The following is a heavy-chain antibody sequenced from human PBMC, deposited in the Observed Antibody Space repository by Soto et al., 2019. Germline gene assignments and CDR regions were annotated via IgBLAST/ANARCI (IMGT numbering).Heavy chain of an antibody. Sequence: GESLKISCKGSGYSFTSYWISWVRQMPGKGLEWMGRIDPSDSYTNYSPSFQGHVTISADKSISTAYLQWSSLKASDTAMYYCARGAYCSGGSCYLYPFDYWGQGTLVTVSS. V-gene: IGHV5-10-1*01. CDR2: IDPSDSYT. J-gene: IGHJ4*02. CDR1: GYSFTSYW. CDR3: ARGAYCSGGSCYLYPFDY. D-gene: IGHD2-15*01.